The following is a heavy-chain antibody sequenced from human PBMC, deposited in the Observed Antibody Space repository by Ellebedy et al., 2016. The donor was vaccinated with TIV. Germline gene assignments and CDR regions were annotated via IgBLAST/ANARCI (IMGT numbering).Heavy chain of an antibody. CDR3: AKASEESFDWLSEMYFDS. V-gene: IGHV3-23*01. Sequence: GESLKISCAASGFTFTYVMNWVRQAPGTGLEWVSSISGSGGTTYYVDSVKGRFTISRDNANNTLHLQMNSLRAEDTAVYYCAKASEESFDWLSEMYFDSWGQGALVTVSS. CDR1: GFTFTYV. D-gene: IGHD3-9*01. CDR2: ISGSGGTT. J-gene: IGHJ4*02.